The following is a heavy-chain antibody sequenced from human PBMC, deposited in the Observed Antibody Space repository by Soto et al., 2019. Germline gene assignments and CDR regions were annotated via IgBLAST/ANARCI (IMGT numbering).Heavy chain of an antibody. V-gene: IGHV3-23*01. CDR2: ISGSGDST. CDR3: ARATYGSGTYYLYHYGMDV. J-gene: IGHJ6*04. Sequence: PGGSLRLSCAASGFTFSSYAMSWVRQAPGKGLELVSVISGSGDSTYADSVKGRFSISRDNSKNTLYLQMNSLRAEDTAVYYCARATYGSGTYYLYHYGMDVWGKGTTVTVPS. CDR1: GFTFSSYA. D-gene: IGHD3-10*01.